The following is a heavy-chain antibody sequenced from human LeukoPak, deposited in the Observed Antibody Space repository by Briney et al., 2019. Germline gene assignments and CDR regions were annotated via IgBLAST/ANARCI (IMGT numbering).Heavy chain of an antibody. D-gene: IGHD2-2*02. V-gene: IGHV4-4*07. Sequence: SETLSLTCTVSGGSISSYYWGWIRQPAGKGLEWIGRIYTSGSTNYNPSLKSRVTMSVDTSKNQFSLKLSSVTAADTAVYYCARDPRYCSSTSCYKGAYYFDYWGQGTLVTVSS. CDR3: ARDPRYCSSTSCYKGAYYFDY. CDR1: GGSISSYY. J-gene: IGHJ4*02. CDR2: IYTSGST.